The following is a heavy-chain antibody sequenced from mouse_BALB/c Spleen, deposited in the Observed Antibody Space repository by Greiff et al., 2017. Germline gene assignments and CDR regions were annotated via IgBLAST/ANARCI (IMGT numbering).Heavy chain of an antibody. CDR1: GYSITSDYA. Sequence: EVKLMESGPGLVKPSQSLSLTCTVTGYSITSDYAWNWIRQFPGNKLEWMGYISYSGSTSYNPSLKSRISITRDTSKNQFFLQLNSVTTEDTATYYCARWLRRYAMDYWGQGTSVTVSS. CDR2: ISYSGST. V-gene: IGHV3-2*02. CDR3: ARWLRRYAMDY. D-gene: IGHD2-2*01. J-gene: IGHJ4*01.